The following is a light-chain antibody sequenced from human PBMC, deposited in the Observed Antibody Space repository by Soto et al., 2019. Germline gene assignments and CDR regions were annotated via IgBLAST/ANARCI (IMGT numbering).Light chain of an antibody. CDR3: GAWDSGLSGVL. V-gene: IGLV1-51*01. Sequence: QSVLTQPPSVSAAPGQQVTISCSGATSNIGNNYVSWYQQLPGAAPKLLIYDTNNRPSEIPDRFSGSRSGTSATLAITGLQTGDEAVYYCGAWDSGLSGVLFGGGTKVTVL. CDR2: DTN. J-gene: IGLJ2*01. CDR1: TSNIGNNY.